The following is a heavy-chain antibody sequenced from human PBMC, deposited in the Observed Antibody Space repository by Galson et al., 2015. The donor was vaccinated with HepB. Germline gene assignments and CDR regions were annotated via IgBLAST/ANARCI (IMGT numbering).Heavy chain of an antibody. J-gene: IGHJ6*02. CDR2: IIPILGIA. Sequence: SVKVSCKASGGTFSSYTISWVRQAPGQGLEWMGRIIPILGIANYAQKFQGRVTITADKSTSTAYMELSSLRSEDTAVYYCARKRGEIDYYDSSGYYRGWSGYYYYYGMDVWGQGTTVTVSS. V-gene: IGHV1-69*02. CDR3: ARKRGEIDYYDSSGYYRGWSGYYYYYGMDV. CDR1: GGTFSSYT. D-gene: IGHD3-22*01.